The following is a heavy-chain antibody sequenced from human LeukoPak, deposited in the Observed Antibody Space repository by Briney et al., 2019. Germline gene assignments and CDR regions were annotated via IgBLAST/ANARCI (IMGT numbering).Heavy chain of an antibody. CDR2: IRGSDGST. Sequence: GGSLRLSCASSGFTFSSYAMTWVRQAPGKGLEWVSSIRGSDGSTYYPDSVKGRFTVSWDNSKNTLYLQMNSLTAEGTAVYYCAKLEISSGWYGDYWGQGTLVTVSS. CDR1: GFTFSSYA. D-gene: IGHD6-19*01. CDR3: AKLEISSGWYGDY. V-gene: IGHV3-23*01. J-gene: IGHJ4*02.